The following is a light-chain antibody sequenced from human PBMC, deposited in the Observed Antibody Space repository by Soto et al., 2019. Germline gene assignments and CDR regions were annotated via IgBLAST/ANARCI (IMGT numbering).Light chain of an antibody. Sequence: EIVLTQSPGSLSLSPGERATLSCRATQSVSDRHLAWYQQKPGQAPRLLIYGASSRATGIPDRFSGSGSGTDFTLTTSRLEPEDVAVYYCQQYDSSETFGQGTKVEIK. J-gene: IGKJ1*01. V-gene: IGKV3-20*01. CDR2: GAS. CDR1: QSVSDRH. CDR3: QQYDSSET.